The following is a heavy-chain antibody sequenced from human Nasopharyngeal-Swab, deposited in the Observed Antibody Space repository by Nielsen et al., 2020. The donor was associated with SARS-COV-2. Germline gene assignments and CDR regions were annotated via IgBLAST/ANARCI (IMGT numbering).Heavy chain of an antibody. J-gene: IGHJ3*02. CDR2: IYYSGST. CDR3: ARRANYDYVWGSYRPHDALDI. V-gene: IGHV4-59*08. Sequence: SETLSLTCTVSGGSISSYYWSWIRQPPGKGLEWIGYIYYSGSTNYNPSLKSRVTISVDTSKNQFSLKLSSVTAADTAVYYCARRANYDYVWGSYRPHDALDIWAKGQWSPSPQ. CDR1: GGSISSYY. D-gene: IGHD3-16*02.